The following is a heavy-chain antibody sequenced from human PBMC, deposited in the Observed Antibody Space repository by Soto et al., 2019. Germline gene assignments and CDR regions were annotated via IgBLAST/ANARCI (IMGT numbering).Heavy chain of an antibody. V-gene: IGHV3-23*01. CDR1: GFTFSSYA. J-gene: IGHJ4*02. CDR3: AKDHPTDRLIGVVVISGYFDY. CDR2: ISGSGGST. Sequence: GGSLRLSCAASGFTFSSYAMSWVRQAPGKGLEWVSAISGSGGSTYYADSVKGRFTISRDNSKNTLYLQMNSLRAEDTAVYYCAKDHPTDRLIGVVVISGYFDYWGQGTLVTVSS. D-gene: IGHD3-22*01.